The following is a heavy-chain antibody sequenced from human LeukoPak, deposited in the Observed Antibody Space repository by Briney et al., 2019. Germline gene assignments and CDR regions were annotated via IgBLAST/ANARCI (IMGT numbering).Heavy chain of an antibody. V-gene: IGHV4-39*07. CDR2: IYYSGST. J-gene: IGHJ5*02. Sequence: SETLSLTCTVSGGSISSSSYYWGWIRQPPGKGLEWIGSIYYSGSTYYNPSLKSRVTISVDTSKNQFSLKLSSVTAADTAVYYCARDLGVHNWFDPWGQGTLVTVSS. CDR3: ARDLGVHNWFDP. CDR1: GGSISSSSYY. D-gene: IGHD3-10*01.